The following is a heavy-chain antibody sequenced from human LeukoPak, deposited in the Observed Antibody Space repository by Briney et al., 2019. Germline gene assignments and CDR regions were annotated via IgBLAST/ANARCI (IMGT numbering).Heavy chain of an antibody. D-gene: IGHD2-15*01. V-gene: IGHV3-23*01. CDR2: ISDSGGST. CDR3: ARATRSGYCSGGSCYSA. CDR1: GFTFSSYA. Sequence: GGSLRLSCAASGFTFSSYAMSWVRQAPGKGLEWVSAISDSGGSTYYADSVKGRSTISRDNSKNTLYLQMNSLRAEDTAVYYCARATRSGYCSGGSCYSAWGQGTLVTVSS. J-gene: IGHJ5*02.